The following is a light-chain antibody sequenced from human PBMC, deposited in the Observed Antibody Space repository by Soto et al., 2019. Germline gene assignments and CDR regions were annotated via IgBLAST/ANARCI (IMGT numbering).Light chain of an antibody. CDR1: QSVSSY. V-gene: IGKV3-11*01. CDR2: DAS. J-gene: IGKJ1*01. Sequence: EIVLTQSPATLSLSPGERATLSCRASQSVSSYLAWYQQKPGQAPRLLIYDASNRATGIPARFSGSGSGTDFTLTISSLEPEDFAFYYCQQRRHSSTWPFGQGTKVDIK. CDR3: QQRRHSSTWP.